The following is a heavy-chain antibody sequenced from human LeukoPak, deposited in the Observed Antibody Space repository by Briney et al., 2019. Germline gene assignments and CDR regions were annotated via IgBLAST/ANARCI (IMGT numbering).Heavy chain of an antibody. CDR2: ISSDGSRV. J-gene: IGHJ6*04. Sequence: GGSLTLSCAASGFTFRDYWMHWVRQAPGKGLVWVSRISSDGSRVTYADSVKGRFTISRDNSKNTLYLQMNSLRAEDTAVYYCAELGITMIGGVWGKGTTVTISS. CDR3: AELGITMIGGV. CDR1: GFTFRDYW. D-gene: IGHD3-10*02. V-gene: IGHV3-74*01.